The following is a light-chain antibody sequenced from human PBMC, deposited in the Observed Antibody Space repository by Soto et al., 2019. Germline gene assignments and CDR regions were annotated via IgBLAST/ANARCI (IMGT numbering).Light chain of an antibody. Sequence: QSVLTQPAAVSGATGQSITISCPGTSSDVGYYNLVSWYQQHPGKAPKLIIYEVNKRPSGFSNRFSGSKSGNTASLTISGLQAEDEADYYCCSYAGSTTHYVFGTGTKVTVL. V-gene: IGLV2-23*02. J-gene: IGLJ1*01. CDR2: EVN. CDR3: CSYAGSTTHYV. CDR1: SSDVGYYNL.